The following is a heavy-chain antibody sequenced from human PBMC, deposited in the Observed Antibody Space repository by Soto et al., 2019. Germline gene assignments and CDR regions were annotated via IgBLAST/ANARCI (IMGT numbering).Heavy chain of an antibody. Sequence: PGGSLRLSCAASGFTFSDYVMSWVRQAPGKGLEWVSGISASGGSSYDVDSVRGRFTISRDNSKNTLFLQTNSLTDEDTAVYYCATGGDYWSGFSPDWGQGTLVTVSS. CDR1: GFTFSDYV. J-gene: IGHJ4*02. CDR3: ATGGDYWSGFSPD. V-gene: IGHV3-23*01. D-gene: IGHD3-3*01. CDR2: ISASGGSS.